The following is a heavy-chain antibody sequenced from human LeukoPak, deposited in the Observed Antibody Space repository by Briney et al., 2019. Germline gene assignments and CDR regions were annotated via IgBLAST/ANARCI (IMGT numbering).Heavy chain of an antibody. CDR1: GGSISSYY. CDR2: IYTSGST. Sequence: SETLSLTCTVSGGSISSYYWSWIRQPAGKGLEWIGRIYTSGSTNYNPSPKSRVTMSVDTSKNQFSLKLSSVTAADTAVYYCARDYLWFGELISDWGQGTLVTVSS. J-gene: IGHJ4*02. D-gene: IGHD3-10*01. V-gene: IGHV4-4*07. CDR3: ARDYLWFGELISD.